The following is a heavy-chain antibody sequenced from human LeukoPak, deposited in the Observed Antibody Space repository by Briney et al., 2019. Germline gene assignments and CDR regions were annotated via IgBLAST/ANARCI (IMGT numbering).Heavy chain of an antibody. CDR1: GGTFSSYA. CDR2: IIPIFGTA. CDR3: ARGNRGWSQWFVDY. Sequence: GASVKVSCKASGGTFSSYAISWVRQAPGQGLEWMGGIIPIFGTANYAQKFQGRVTITADESTSTAYMELSSLRSEDMAVYYCARGNRGWSQWFVDYWGQGTLVTVSS. J-gene: IGHJ4*02. D-gene: IGHD3-22*01. V-gene: IGHV1-69*13.